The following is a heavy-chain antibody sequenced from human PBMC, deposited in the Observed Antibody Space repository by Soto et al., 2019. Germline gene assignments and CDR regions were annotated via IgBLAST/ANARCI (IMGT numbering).Heavy chain of an antibody. J-gene: IGHJ5*02. V-gene: IGHV1-24*01. CDR2: FDPEDGET. Sequence: ASVKVSCKVSGYTLTELSMHWVRQAPGKGLEWMGGFDPEDGETIYAQKFQGRVTMTEDTSTDTAYMELSSLRSEDTAVYYCATLPTVTTSRYNWFDPWGQGTLVTVS. D-gene: IGHD4-17*01. CDR3: ATLPTVTTSRYNWFDP. CDR1: GYTLTELS.